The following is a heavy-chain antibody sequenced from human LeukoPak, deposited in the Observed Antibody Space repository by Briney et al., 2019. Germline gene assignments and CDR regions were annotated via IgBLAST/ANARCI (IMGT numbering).Heavy chain of an antibody. CDR3: GKIVSASSSNY. Sequence: PGGSLRLSCAASGFTFSSYAMSWVRQAPGKGLEWVSTVSGSGGSTYYADSVKGRFIISRDNSKNTLYLQMNSLRAEDTAVYYYGKIVSASSSNYWGQGTLVTVSS. V-gene: IGHV3-23*01. CDR2: VSGSGGST. J-gene: IGHJ4*02. D-gene: IGHD6-13*01. CDR1: GFTFSSYA.